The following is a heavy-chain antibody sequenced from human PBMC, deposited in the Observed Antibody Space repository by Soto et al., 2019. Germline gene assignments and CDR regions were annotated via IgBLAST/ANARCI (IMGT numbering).Heavy chain of an antibody. Sequence: GGSLRLSCSASGFTFSIYAMHWVRQAPGKGLEYVSSISTNGGSTDYADSVKGRFTISRDNSKNTVYLQMSSLRVEDTAVYYCVRGVATIGKFDYWGQGTLVTVSS. V-gene: IGHV3-64D*06. CDR1: GFTFSIYA. CDR2: ISTNGGST. CDR3: VRGVATIGKFDY. J-gene: IGHJ4*02. D-gene: IGHD5-12*01.